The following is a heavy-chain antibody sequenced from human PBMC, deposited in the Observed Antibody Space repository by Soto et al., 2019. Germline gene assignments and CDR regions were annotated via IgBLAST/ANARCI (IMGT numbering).Heavy chain of an antibody. CDR3: ARVPSSSYHYFDY. J-gene: IGHJ4*02. Sequence: EVQLVESGGGLVQPGGSLRLSCAASGFTVSSYYMSWVRQAPGKGLEWVSVIYSAGSADFADSVKGRFTISRDNSKNTLYLQMSSLSAEDTAVDYCARVPSSSYHYFDYWGQGALVAVSS. D-gene: IGHD6-13*01. V-gene: IGHV3-66*01. CDR2: IYSAGSA. CDR1: GFTVSSYY.